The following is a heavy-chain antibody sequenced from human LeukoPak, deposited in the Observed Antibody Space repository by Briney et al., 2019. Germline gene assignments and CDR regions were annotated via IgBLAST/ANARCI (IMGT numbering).Heavy chain of an antibody. CDR1: GYTYTSYG. Sequence: ASVTVSCKASGYTYTSYGISWVRQAPGQGLEWMGWISAYNGNTNNAQKLQGRVTMTTDTSTSTAYMELRSLRSDDTAVYYCARDYYYGSGSYLYYFDYWGQGTLVTVSS. CDR2: ISAYNGNT. V-gene: IGHV1-18*01. CDR3: ARDYYYGSGSYLYYFDY. D-gene: IGHD3-10*01. J-gene: IGHJ4*02.